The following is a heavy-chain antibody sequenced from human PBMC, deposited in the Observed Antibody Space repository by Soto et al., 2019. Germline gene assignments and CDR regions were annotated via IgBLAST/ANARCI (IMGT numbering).Heavy chain of an antibody. CDR1: GFTFSSYW. V-gene: IGHV3-74*01. J-gene: IGHJ3*02. CDR3: SRGSYYYESSGYHDAFDI. D-gene: IGHD3-22*01. Sequence: GGSLRLSCAASGFTFSSYWMHWVRQAPGKGLVWVARINSDGSSTSYADSVKGRFTISRDNAKNTLYLQMNSLRAEDTAVYYCSRGSYYYESSGYHDAFDIWGQGTMVTVSS. CDR2: INSDGSST.